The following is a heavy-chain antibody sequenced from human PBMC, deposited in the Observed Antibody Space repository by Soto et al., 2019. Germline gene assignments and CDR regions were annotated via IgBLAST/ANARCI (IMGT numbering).Heavy chain of an antibody. CDR2: FYYTGSN. V-gene: IGHV4-59*12. CDR1: GASISSYY. D-gene: IGHD4-17*01. J-gene: IGHJ4*02. CDR3: ARDLLRGYGEDY. Sequence: PSETLSLTCSVSGASISSYYWSWIRQPPGKGLEWIGHFYYTGSNSYNPSLKSRITLSVDTSKNEFSLKLSSVTAADTAVYYCARDLLRGYGEDYWGQGTLVTV.